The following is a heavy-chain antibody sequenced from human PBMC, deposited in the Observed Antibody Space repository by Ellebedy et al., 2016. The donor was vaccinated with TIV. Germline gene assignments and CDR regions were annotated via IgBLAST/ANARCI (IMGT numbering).Heavy chain of an antibody. CDR2: FYPSGTT. Sequence: SQTLSLTXXVSGDSISSGYWWSWVRQAPGLGLEWIGDFYPSGTTKYNPSLMSRATISIDRSANQLILKVDSVTAADTAIYYCAGGVEGVTATANWFDPWGQGTRVTVSS. CDR1: GDSISSGYW. D-gene: IGHD2-21*02. CDR3: AGGVEGVTATANWFDP. V-gene: IGHV4-4*02. J-gene: IGHJ5*02.